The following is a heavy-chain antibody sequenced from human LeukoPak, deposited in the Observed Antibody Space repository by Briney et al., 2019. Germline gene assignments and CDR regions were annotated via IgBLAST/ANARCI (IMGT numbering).Heavy chain of an antibody. D-gene: IGHD2-2*01. Sequence: AETLCLTCTVSGGSISSFNWNLIRQPPGKGLEWIGYIYYSGNTNYTSSLKSRVTISVDTSKNQFSLKLSTVTAADTAMYYCARHIGYCSTTTCQPGFHPWGQGTLVTVSS. J-gene: IGHJ5*02. CDR2: IYYSGNT. CDR1: GGSISSFN. CDR3: ARHIGYCSTTTCQPGFHP. V-gene: IGHV4-59*08.